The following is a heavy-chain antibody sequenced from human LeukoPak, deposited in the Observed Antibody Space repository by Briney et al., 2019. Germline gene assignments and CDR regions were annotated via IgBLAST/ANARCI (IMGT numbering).Heavy chain of an antibody. CDR2: IYTGGST. CDR3: AKDTRELVVVYLSDY. Sequence: GGSLRLSCAASGFTVSSNYMSWVRQAPGKGLEWVSAIYTGGSTYYAGSVKGRFTISRDNSKNTLYLQMNSLRAEDTAVYYCAKDTRELVVVYLSDYWGQGTLVTVSS. D-gene: IGHD1-26*01. CDR1: GFTVSSNY. J-gene: IGHJ4*02. V-gene: IGHV3-66*01.